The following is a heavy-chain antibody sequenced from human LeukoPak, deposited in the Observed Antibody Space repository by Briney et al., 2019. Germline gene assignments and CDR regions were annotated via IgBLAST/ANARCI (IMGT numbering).Heavy chain of an antibody. Sequence: SVKFSCKASGYTFTSYDINWVRQAPGQGLEWMGRIIPILGIANYAQKFQGRVTITADKSTSTAYMELSSLRSEDTAVYYCARDADSSSYVYWGQGTLVTVSS. CDR2: IIPILGIA. CDR3: ARDADSSSYVY. J-gene: IGHJ4*02. CDR1: GYTFTSYD. D-gene: IGHD6-13*01. V-gene: IGHV1-69*04.